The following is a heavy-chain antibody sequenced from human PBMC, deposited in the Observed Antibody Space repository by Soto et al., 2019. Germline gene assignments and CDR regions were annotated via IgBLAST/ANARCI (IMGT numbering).Heavy chain of an antibody. Sequence: QVQLQQWGAGLLKPSETLSLTCAVYGGSFSGYYWSWIRQPPGKGLEWIGEINHSGSTNYNPSLKSRVTISVDTSKNQFSLKLSSVTAADTAVYYCARGRRDSSGYYSAWGQGTLVTVSS. D-gene: IGHD3-22*01. J-gene: IGHJ4*02. V-gene: IGHV4-34*01. CDR1: GGSFSGYY. CDR3: ARGRRDSSGYYSA. CDR2: INHSGST.